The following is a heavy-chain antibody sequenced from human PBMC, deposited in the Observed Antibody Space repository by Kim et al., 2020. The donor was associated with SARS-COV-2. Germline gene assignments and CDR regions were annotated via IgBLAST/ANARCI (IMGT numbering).Heavy chain of an antibody. CDR1: GFTLTNHA. CDR2: IWYDGSKN. J-gene: IGHJ6*02. CDR3: ARAQSGNFFKYYYGMDV. D-gene: IGHD1-26*01. Sequence: GGSLRLSCTVSGFTLTNHAMHWVRQGPGKGLEWVATIWYDGSKNYYADSVKGRFTISRDISKNILYLLMDTLRAEDTAVYYCARAQSGNFFKYYYGMDVWGQGTTVSVSS. V-gene: IGHV3-33*01.